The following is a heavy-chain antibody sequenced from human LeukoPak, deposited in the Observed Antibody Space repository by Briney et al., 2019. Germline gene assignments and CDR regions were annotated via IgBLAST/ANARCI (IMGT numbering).Heavy chain of an antibody. J-gene: IGHJ6*03. D-gene: IGHD5-18*01. CDR1: GFTFSNSA. Sequence: GGSLTLSCAASGFTFSNSAMNCARQAPGRGREWVSYISSSGSTIYYADTVKGRFTISRDNSKNTMYMQMNSLRAEDTGVYYCAKRGWSGWIQPGYYYYYYMDVWGKGTTVTVSS. CDR2: ISSSGSTI. CDR3: AKRGWSGWIQPGYYYYYYMDV. V-gene: IGHV3-23*01.